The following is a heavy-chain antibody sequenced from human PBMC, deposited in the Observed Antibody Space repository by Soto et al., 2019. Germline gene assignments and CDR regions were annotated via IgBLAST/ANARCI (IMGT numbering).Heavy chain of an antibody. CDR3: ARDRYYGSGSYYRRAPVYYYFGMGV. CDR1: GSTFSSDA. D-gene: IGHD3-10*01. CDR2: IAYDVSNK. V-gene: IGHV3-30-3*01. J-gene: IGHJ6*02. Sequence: GSLRLPCAACGSTFSSDAMHGVRKAPGNGLPCRAVIAYDVSNKYYADSVKCRLRISRYNSKNTLYLQLHSQRPEDTAVSYCARDRYYGSGSYYRRAPVYYYFGMGVWRQGTTGTVSS.